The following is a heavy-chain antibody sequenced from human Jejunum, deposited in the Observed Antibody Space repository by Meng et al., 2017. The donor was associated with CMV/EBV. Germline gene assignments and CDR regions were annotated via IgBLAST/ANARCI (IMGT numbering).Heavy chain of an antibody. Sequence: VQLLESWGCLVQPGWSLRPSCAASGFTLSDHYMTWIRQAPGKGLEWVSYISSRSSYTNHADAVKGRFTISRDNAKNSLYLQMDSLRVEDTAVYYCARWGPSCYADYWGQGTLVTVSS. J-gene: IGHJ4*02. CDR3: ARWGPSCYADY. D-gene: IGHD2-2*01. CDR1: GFTLSDHY. CDR2: ISSRSSYT. V-gene: IGHV3-11*03.